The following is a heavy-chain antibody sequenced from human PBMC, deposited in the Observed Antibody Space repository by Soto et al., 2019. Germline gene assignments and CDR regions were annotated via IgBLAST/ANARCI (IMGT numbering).Heavy chain of an antibody. V-gene: IGHV3-15*01. CDR3: TTDFTLLWFGELGYYYGMDV. CDR2: IKSKTDGGTT. CDR1: GFTFSNAW. J-gene: IGHJ6*02. Sequence: PGGSLRLSCAASGFTFSNAWMSWVRQAPGKGLEWVGRIKSKTDGGTTDYAAPVKGRFTISRDDSKNTLYLQMNSLKTEDTAVYYCTTDFTLLWFGELGYYYGMDVWGQGTTVTVSS. D-gene: IGHD3-10*01.